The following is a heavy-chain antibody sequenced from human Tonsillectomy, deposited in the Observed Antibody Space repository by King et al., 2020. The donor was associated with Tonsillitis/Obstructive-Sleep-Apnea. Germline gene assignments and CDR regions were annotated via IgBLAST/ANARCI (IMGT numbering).Heavy chain of an antibody. CDR3: ARERVRGPAVDALDF. V-gene: IGHV1-69*01. D-gene: IGHD2-15*01. Sequence: QLVQSGAEVKKPGSSVRVSCRASGGTFSSYAISWVRQAPGQGLEWMGGIVPILGSANYAQKFQGRVTITADESTRTVYMDLSSLRSDDTAVYFCARERVRGPAVDALDFWGQGTGVTVSS. J-gene: IGHJ3*01. CDR1: GGTFSSYA. CDR2: IVPILGSA.